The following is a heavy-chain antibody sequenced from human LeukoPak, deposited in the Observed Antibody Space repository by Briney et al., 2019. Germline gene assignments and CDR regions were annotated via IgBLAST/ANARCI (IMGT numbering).Heavy chain of an antibody. V-gene: IGHV1-69*10. Sequence: SVKVSCKASGGTFSSYAISWVRQAPGQGLEWMGRIIPILGIANYAQKFQGRVTITADKSTSTAYMELSSLRSEDTAVYYCARGGDYYDSSGYYRYDAFDIWGQGTMVTVSS. CDR3: ARGGDYYDSSGYYRYDAFDI. D-gene: IGHD3-22*01. CDR1: GGTFSSYA. CDR2: IIPILGIA. J-gene: IGHJ3*02.